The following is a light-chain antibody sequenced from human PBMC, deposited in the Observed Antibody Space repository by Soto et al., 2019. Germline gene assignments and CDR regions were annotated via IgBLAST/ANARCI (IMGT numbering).Light chain of an antibody. CDR1: QCVSSY. V-gene: IGKV3-20*01. CDR3: QQYGSSPKT. Sequence: EIVLTQSPATLSLSPGERATLSCRASQCVSSYLAWYQQKPGQAPRLLIYDASNRATGIPARFSGSGSGTDFTLTISRLEPEDFAVYYCQQYGSSPKTFGQGTKVDI. J-gene: IGKJ1*01. CDR2: DAS.